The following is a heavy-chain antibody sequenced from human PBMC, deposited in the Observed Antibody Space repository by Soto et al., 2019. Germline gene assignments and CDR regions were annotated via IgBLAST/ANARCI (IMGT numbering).Heavy chain of an antibody. D-gene: IGHD3-16*01. V-gene: IGHV3-48*02. CDR3: ARATIRLHGGFDY. J-gene: IGHJ4*02. CDR1: GFTFSSYS. CDR2: ISSSSSTI. Sequence: VQLVESGGGLVQPGGSLRLCCAASGFTFSSYSMNWVRQAPGKGLEWVSYISSSSSTIYYADSVKGRFTISRDNAKNSLYLQMNSLRDEDTAVYYCARATIRLHGGFDYWGQGTLVTVSS.